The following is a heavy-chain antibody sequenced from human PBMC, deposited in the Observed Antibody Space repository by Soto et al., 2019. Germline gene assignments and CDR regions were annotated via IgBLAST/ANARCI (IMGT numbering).Heavy chain of an antibody. CDR3: ASVEGRNGHDTRFDY. CDR2: ISGSGFST. D-gene: IGHD5-12*01. CDR1: GFTFSYA. V-gene: IGHV3-23*01. J-gene: IGHJ4*02. Sequence: PGGSLRLSCAASGFTFSYAMSWVRQAPGKGLEWVSAISGSGFSTYYADSVKGRFTVSRDNYKDTVYLQMNGLRPEDTAVHYCASVEGRNGHDTRFDYWGQGSLVPVSS.